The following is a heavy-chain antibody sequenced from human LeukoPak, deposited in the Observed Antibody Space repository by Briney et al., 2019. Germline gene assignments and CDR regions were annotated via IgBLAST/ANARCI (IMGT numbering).Heavy chain of an antibody. D-gene: IGHD3-10*01. CDR3: AKALSGADTFDY. J-gene: IGHJ4*02. CDR2: IIDDGSST. CDR1: GFTFNRNV. V-gene: IGHV3-23*01. Sequence: PGGSLRLSCVASGFTFNRNVMSWVRQAPGKGLEWVSAIIDDGSSTYYADSVKGRFSISRDNSKNTVYLQMNSLRAEDTAIYYCAKALSGADTFDYWGQGTLVTVSS.